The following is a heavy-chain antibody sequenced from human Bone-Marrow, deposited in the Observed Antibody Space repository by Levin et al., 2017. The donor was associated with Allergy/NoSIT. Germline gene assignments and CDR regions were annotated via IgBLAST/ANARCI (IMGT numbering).Heavy chain of an antibody. CDR3: AKGLGYSTTPSDY. D-gene: IGHD1-26*01. V-gene: IGHV3-30*18. CDR2: ISFDGESK. J-gene: IGHJ4*02. Sequence: HPGGSLRLSCAASGFSFSIYGMHWVRQAPGKGLEWVAVISFDGESKYYADSVKGRFTISRDNSENTLFLQIHSLRPDDTAVYFCAKGLGYSTTPSDYWGQGTLVTVSS. CDR1: GFSFSIYG.